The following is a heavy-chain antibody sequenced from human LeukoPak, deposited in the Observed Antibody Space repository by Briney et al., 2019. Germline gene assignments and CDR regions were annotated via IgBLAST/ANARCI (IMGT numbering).Heavy chain of an antibody. V-gene: IGHV4-59*01. Sequence: SETLFLTCTVSGGSISSYYWSWIRQPPGKGLEWIGYIYYSGSTNYNPSLKSRVTISVDTSKNQFSLKLSSVTAADTAVYYCARDRATVTGFDYWGQGTLVTVSS. CDR2: IYYSGST. CDR3: ARDRATVTGFDY. J-gene: IGHJ4*02. D-gene: IGHD4-17*01. CDR1: GGSISSYY.